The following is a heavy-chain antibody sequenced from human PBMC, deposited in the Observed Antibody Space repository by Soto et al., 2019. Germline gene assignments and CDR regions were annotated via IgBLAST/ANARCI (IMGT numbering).Heavy chain of an antibody. CDR3: LSHGTYYLHGLVDV. Sequence: QVQLQQSGPRLVKPSETLSLTCTVSSGPDRSHNWGWIRQPPGRGLEWIGYVYYTGDTAYNPSLRSRVSKSAHSPMTHISLTLRSLNAADTAVYYCLSHGTYYLHGLVDVWGQGTTVSVSS. D-gene: IGHD1-26*01. CDR2: VYYTGDT. J-gene: IGHJ6*02. V-gene: IGHV4-59*08. CDR1: SGPDRSHN.